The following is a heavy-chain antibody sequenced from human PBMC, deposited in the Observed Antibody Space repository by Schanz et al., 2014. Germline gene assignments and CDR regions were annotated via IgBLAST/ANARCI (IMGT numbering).Heavy chain of an antibody. CDR2: IYYSGNT. CDR1: GYSISRSNW. V-gene: IGHV4-28*01. Sequence: QVQLQESGPGLVKPSDTLSLTCAVSGYSISRSNWWGWIRQPTGKGLEFIGYIYYSGNTYYNPSLKSRVTISLDTSKNHFALKLTSVTAVDTAVYYCAGMATVTYFDFWGQGALVTVSS. J-gene: IGHJ4*02. CDR3: AGMATVTYFDF. D-gene: IGHD4-17*01.